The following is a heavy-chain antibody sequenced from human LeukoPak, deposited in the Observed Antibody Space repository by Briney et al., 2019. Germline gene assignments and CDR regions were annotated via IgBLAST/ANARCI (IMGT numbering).Heavy chain of an antibody. J-gene: IGHJ3*02. Sequence: PSETLSLTCTVSGGSIISHYWTWIRQPAGKGLEWIGRIYSSGSTNYNPSLKSRVTMSVDTSKNQFSLRLSSVAAADTAMYYCARDGVLTGYYNVAAFDIWGQGTLVTVSS. V-gene: IGHV4-4*07. CDR1: GGSIISHY. D-gene: IGHD3-9*01. CDR2: IYSSGST. CDR3: ARDGVLTGYYNVAAFDI.